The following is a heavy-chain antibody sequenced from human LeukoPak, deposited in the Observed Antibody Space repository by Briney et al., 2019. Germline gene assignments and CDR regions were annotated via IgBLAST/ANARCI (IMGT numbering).Heavy chain of an antibody. CDR2: IIHSGST. J-gene: IGHJ6*03. CDR1: GGSFSGYY. CDR3: ATVGYCSGGSCYVSYYYYYYMDV. V-gene: IGHV4-34*12. Sequence: SETLSLTCAVYGGSFSGYYWSWIRQPPGKGREWIGDIIHSGSTNCSTSLKSSVTISVGTSKNQFSPKMSSVLATDTAVDYGATVGYCSGGSCYVSYYYYYYMDVWGKGTTVTVSS. D-gene: IGHD2-15*01.